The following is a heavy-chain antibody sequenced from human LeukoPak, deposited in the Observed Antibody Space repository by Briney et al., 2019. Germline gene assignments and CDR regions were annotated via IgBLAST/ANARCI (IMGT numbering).Heavy chain of an antibody. V-gene: IGHV4-4*07. CDR1: GGSLSGYY. D-gene: IGHD2/OR15-2a*01. CDR2: IYTSGST. CDR3: ARDRISAVADAFGF. Sequence: ESGPGLVKPSETLSLTCSVSGGSLSGYYWSWIRQPAGKGLEWIGRIYTSGSTNYSPSLQSRVTMSVDTSKNQFSLKLSSVNAADTAVYYCARDRISAVADAFGFWGQGTMVSVSS. J-gene: IGHJ3*01.